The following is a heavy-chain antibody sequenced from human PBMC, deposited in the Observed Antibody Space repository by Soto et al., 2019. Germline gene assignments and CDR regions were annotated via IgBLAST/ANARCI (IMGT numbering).Heavy chain of an antibody. CDR2: INIYGSST. Sequence: GSLRLSCAASGFTFSRYWMHWVRQAPGKGLVWVSRINIYGSSTDYADSVKGRFTISRDNAKNTLYLQMNSLRVEDTAVYYCARGWIGDLNDAFDIWGQGTMVTVS. CDR3: ARGWIGDLNDAFDI. J-gene: IGHJ3*02. V-gene: IGHV3-74*01. CDR1: GFTFSRYW. D-gene: IGHD2-2*03.